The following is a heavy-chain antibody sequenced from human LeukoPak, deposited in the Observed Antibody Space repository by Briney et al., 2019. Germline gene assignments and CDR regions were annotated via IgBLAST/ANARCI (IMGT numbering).Heavy chain of an antibody. CDR3: ARQGGGFWYFDL. CDR1: GGSISSYY. D-gene: IGHD6-25*01. V-gene: IGHV4-59*08. J-gene: IGHJ2*01. CDR2: IYYSGST. Sequence: SETLSLTCTVSGGSISSYYWSWIRRPPGKGLEWIGYIYYSGSTNYNPSLKSRVTISVDTSKNQFSLKLSSVTAADTAVYYCARQGGGFWYFDLWGRGTLVTDSS.